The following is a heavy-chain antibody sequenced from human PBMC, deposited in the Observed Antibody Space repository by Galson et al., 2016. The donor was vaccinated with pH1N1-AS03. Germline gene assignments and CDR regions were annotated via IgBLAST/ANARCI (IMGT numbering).Heavy chain of an antibody. Sequence: SLRLSCAASGFTFSSHAMTWVRQAPGKGLEWVSGISGSGGFTSYADSVKGRFTIPRDNSKNKLFLQMSSLRGEDTAVDYCAKGGVGYGGGIEYWGQGTLVTVSS. CDR2: ISGSGGFT. CDR3: AKGGVGYGGGIEY. CDR1: GFTFSSHA. J-gene: IGHJ4*02. D-gene: IGHD5-18*01. V-gene: IGHV3-23*01.